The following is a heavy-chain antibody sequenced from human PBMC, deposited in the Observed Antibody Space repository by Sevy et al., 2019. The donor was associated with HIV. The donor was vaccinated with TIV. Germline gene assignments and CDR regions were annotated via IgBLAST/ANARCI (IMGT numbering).Heavy chain of an antibody. Sequence: GGSLRFSCGASGFTFHDYAMHWVRQTPGKGLEWVSLINGDGDSTHYADSVKGRFTISRDNNKNSLYLQMHSLRPDDSALYFCAKAGGPAGYFYYYIDVRGKGTTVTVSS. D-gene: IGHD3-10*01. CDR2: INGDGDST. V-gene: IGHV3-43D*04. CDR1: GFTFHDYA. CDR3: AKAGGPAGYFYYYIDV. J-gene: IGHJ6*03.